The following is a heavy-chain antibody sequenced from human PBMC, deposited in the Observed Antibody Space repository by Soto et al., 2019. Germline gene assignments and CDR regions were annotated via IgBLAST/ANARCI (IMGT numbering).Heavy chain of an antibody. Sequence: PSETLSLTCTVSGGYISSYYWSWIRQPPGKGLEWIGYIYYSGSTNYNPSLKSRVTISVDTSKNQFSLKVSSVTAADTAVYYCVRRYGRYLAYWGKGTLVPVSS. CDR1: GGYISSYY. J-gene: IGHJ4*02. V-gene: IGHV4-59*08. CDR3: VRRYGRYLAY. CDR2: IYYSGST. D-gene: IGHD3-16*01.